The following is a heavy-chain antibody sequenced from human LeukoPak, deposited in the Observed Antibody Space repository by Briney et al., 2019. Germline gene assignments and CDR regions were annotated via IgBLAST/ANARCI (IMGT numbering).Heavy chain of an antibody. J-gene: IGHJ4*02. CDR3: AREYCSGGSCYYYFDY. D-gene: IGHD2-15*01. CDR2: ISSNGGST. CDR1: GFTFRSYA. V-gene: IGHV3-64*01. Sequence: QPGKSLRLSCAASGFTFRSYAMHWVRQAPGKGLEYVSAISSNGGSTYYANSVKGRFTISRDNSKNTLYLQMGSLRAEDMAVYYCAREYCSGGSCYYYFDYWGQGTLVTVSS.